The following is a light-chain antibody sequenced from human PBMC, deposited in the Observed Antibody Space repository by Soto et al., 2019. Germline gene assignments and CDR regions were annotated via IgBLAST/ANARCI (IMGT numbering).Light chain of an antibody. Sequence: EIVLTQSPGTLSLSPGERATLSCRASQSVLSSYLAWYQQKPGQAPRLLIYDASNRATGIPARFSGSGSGTDFTLTISSLEPEDFAVYYCQQRSNWPITFGQGTRLEIK. CDR1: QSVLSSY. V-gene: IGKV3-11*01. CDR3: QQRSNWPIT. J-gene: IGKJ5*01. CDR2: DAS.